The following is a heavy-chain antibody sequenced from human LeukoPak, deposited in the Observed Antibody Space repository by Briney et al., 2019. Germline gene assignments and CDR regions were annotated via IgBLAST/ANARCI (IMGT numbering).Heavy chain of an antibody. CDR2: INQDGSII. Sequence: GGSLRLSCAASGFTFSSYGMHWVRQAPGKGLEWVANINQDGSIIHYVDSAKGRFTISRDNAKNSLYLQMNYLRAEDTALYYCATSDDSSGSDWGQGTLVTVSS. V-gene: IGHV3-7*01. D-gene: IGHD3-22*01. J-gene: IGHJ4*02. CDR3: ATSDDSSGSD. CDR1: GFTFSSYG.